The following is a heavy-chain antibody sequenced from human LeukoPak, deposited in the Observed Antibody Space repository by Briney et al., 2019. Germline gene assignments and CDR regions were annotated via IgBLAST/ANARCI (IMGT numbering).Heavy chain of an antibody. V-gene: IGHV4-59*08. CDR2: IYYSGST. Sequence: PSETLSLTCTVSGGSISSYYWSWIRQPPGKGLEWIGYIYYSGSTNYNPSLKSRVTISVDTSKNQFSLKLSSVTAADTAVYYCARQGGFTMIDYWGQGTLVTVSS. CDR1: GGSISSYY. CDR3: ARQGGFTMIDY. J-gene: IGHJ4*02. D-gene: IGHD3-22*01.